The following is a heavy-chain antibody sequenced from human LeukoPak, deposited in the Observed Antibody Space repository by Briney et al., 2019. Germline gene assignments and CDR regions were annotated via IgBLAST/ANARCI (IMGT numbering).Heavy chain of an antibody. CDR1: GYTFTSYA. V-gene: IGHV1-3*01. CDR3: ARRRVLTSNWFDP. CDR2: INAGNGNT. Sequence: ASVNVSCKASGYTFTSYAMHWVRQAPGQRLGWMGWINAGNGNTKYSQKFQGRVTITRDTSASTAYMELSSLRSEDTAVYYCARRRVLTSNWFDPWGQGTLVTVSS. D-gene: IGHD3-9*01. J-gene: IGHJ5*02.